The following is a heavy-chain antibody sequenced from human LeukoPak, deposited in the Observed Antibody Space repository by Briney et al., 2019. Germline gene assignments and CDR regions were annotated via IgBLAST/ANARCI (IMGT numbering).Heavy chain of an antibody. J-gene: IGHJ4*02. CDR1: GFTFSSYS. CDR3: ARELLPIDYGDYVGGD. V-gene: IGHV3-21*01. D-gene: IGHD4-17*01. Sequence: PGGSLRLSCAASGFTFSSYSMNWVRQAPGKGLEWVSSISSSSSYIYYADSVKGRFTISRDNAKNSLYLQMNSLRAEDTAVYYCARELLPIDYGDYVGGDWGQGTLVTVSS. CDR2: ISSSSSYI.